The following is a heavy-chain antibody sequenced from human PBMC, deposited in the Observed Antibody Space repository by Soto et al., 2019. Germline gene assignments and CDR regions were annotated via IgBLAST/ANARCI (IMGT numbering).Heavy chain of an antibody. Sequence: ASVKVSCKASGYTFTSYGISWVRQAPGQGLEWMGWISAYNGNTNYAQKLQGRVTMTTDTSTSTAYMELRSLRSDETAVYYCARCAAAYYYGSGTTTYYYYMDVWGKGTTVTVSS. V-gene: IGHV1-18*01. CDR1: GYTFTSYG. D-gene: IGHD3-10*01. J-gene: IGHJ6*03. CDR3: ARCAAAYYYGSGTTTYYYYMDV. CDR2: ISAYNGNT.